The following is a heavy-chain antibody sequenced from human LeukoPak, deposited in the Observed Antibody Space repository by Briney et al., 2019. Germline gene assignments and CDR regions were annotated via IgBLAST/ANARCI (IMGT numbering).Heavy chain of an antibody. D-gene: IGHD3-3*01. Sequence: GASLRLSCAASGFTFSSYAMSWVRQAPGKGLEWVSAISGSGGSTYYADSVEGRFTISRDNSKNTLYLQMNSLRAEGTAVYYCAKDQSTILGYYYGMDVWGQGTTVTVSS. J-gene: IGHJ6*02. CDR1: GFTFSSYA. CDR2: ISGSGGST. CDR3: AKDQSTILGYYYGMDV. V-gene: IGHV3-23*01.